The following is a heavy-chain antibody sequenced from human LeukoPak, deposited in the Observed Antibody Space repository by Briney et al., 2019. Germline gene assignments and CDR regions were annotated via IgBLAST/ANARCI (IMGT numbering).Heavy chain of an antibody. D-gene: IGHD3-10*01. J-gene: IGHJ3*02. CDR1: GFSLSTSGVG. CDR2: IYWDDDK. CDR3: AHRRGFGELLRQDSDAFDI. V-gene: IGHV2-5*02. Sequence: SGPTLVNPTQTLTLTCTFSGFSLSTSGVGVGWIRQPPGKALEWLSLIYWDDDKRYSPSLKSRFTITKDTSKNQVVLTMTNMDPVDTATYYCAHRRGFGELLRQDSDAFDIWGQGTMVTVSS.